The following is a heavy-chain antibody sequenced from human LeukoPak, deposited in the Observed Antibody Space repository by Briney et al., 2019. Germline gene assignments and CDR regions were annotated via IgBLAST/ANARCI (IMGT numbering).Heavy chain of an antibody. CDR2: IYYSGST. J-gene: IGHJ2*01. D-gene: IGHD3-16*01. V-gene: IGHV4-59*12. CDR3: ARDGLGAWYFDL. CDR1: GGSIGTYY. Sequence: SETLSLTCTVSGGSIGTYYWSWIRQPPGKGLEWIGYIYYSGSTNHNPSLKSRVTISVDTSKNQFSLKLSSVTAADTAVYYCARDGLGAWYFDLWGRGTLVTVSS.